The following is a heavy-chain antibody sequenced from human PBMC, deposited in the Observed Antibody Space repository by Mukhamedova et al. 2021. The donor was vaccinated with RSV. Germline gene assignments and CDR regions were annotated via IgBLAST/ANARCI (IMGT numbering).Heavy chain of an antibody. D-gene: IGHD6-6*01. V-gene: IGHV3-53*01. J-gene: IGHJ4*02. Sequence: GKGLEWVSVIYICVXSYYADSVKGRFTISRDNSKNTLYLQMNSLRAEDTAVYYCAIAYEYSSSSEGFDYCCPGTLVTVSS. CDR3: AIAYEYSSSSEGFDY. CDR2: IYICVXS.